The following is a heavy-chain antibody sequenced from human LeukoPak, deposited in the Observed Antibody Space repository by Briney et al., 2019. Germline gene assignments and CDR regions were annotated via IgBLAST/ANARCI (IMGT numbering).Heavy chain of an antibody. CDR1: GGSISSYY. CDR2: IYYIGST. V-gene: IGHV4-59*01. CDR3: ARSQGAYFDY. Sequence: SETLSLTCTVSGGSISSYYWSWIRQPPGKGLEWIGYIYYIGSTSYNPSLKSRVTISVDTSKNQFSLTLSSVTAADTAVFYCARSQGAYFDYWGQGILVTVSS. J-gene: IGHJ4*02.